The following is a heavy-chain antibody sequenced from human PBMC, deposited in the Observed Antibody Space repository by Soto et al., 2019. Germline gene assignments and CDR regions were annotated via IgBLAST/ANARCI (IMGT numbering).Heavy chain of an antibody. CDR2: IIPFFKAT. D-gene: IGHD3-16*01. CDR3: AGDVTVNSYDSTYYYYAMDV. J-gene: IGHJ6*02. Sequence: QVQLVQSGAEVKMPGSSVQVSCKASGGTFTSHAISWVRQAPGQGREWMGVIIPFFKATNYAQKFQGRVTITSDDSMSTAYMDLYSLTSEDTAVYYCAGDVTVNSYDSTYYYYAMDVWGQGTTVTVSS. V-gene: IGHV1-69*01. CDR1: GGTFTSHA.